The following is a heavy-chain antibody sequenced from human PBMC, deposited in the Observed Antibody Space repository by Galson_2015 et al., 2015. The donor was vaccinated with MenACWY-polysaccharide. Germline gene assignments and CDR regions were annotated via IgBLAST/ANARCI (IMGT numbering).Heavy chain of an antibody. CDR3: ARAPRGLWFGEA. CDR2: IYYSGST. D-gene: IGHD3-10*01. J-gene: IGHJ5*02. V-gene: IGHV4-31*03. CDR1: GASIGSGDDCY. Sequence: TLSLTCTVSGASIGSGDDCYWTWIRQRPGKGLEWIGYIYYSGSTYYNPSLKSRVIISQDTSKNQFSLNLSSVTAADTAVYYCARAPRGLWFGEAWGQGTLVTVSS.